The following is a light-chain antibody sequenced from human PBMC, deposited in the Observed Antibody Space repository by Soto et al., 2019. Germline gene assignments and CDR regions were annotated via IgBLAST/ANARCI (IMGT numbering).Light chain of an antibody. CDR2: KAS. Sequence: DIQMTQSPSTLSGSVGDRVTITCRASQTISSWVAWYQQKPGKAPKLLIYKASTLKGGVPSRFSGSGSGTEFTLTISSLQPDDFATYYCQHYNSYSEAFGQGTKV. V-gene: IGKV1-5*03. CDR1: QTISSW. J-gene: IGKJ1*01. CDR3: QHYNSYSEA.